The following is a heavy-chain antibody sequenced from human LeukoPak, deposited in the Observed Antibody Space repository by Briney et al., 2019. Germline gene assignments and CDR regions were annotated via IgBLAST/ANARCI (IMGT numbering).Heavy chain of an antibody. V-gene: IGHV1-18*01. D-gene: IGHD2-2*01. CDR3: AHIVVVPAADKALDY. CDR2: ISAYNGNT. Sequence: ASVKVSCKASGYTFTSYGISWVRQAPGQGLEWMGWISAYNGNTNYALKLQGRVTMTTDTSTSTAYMELRSLSSDDSAVYYCAHIVVVPAADKALDYWGQGTLVTVSS. CDR1: GYTFTSYG. J-gene: IGHJ4*02.